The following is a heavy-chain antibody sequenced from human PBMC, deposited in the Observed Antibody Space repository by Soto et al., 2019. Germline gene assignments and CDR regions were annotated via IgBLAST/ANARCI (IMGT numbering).Heavy chain of an antibody. CDR1: GYTLTSYA. J-gene: IGHJ6*02. CDR3: ERGTTVTTRYYYYYYGMDV. Sequence: ASVKASCKASGYTLTSYAMHWVRQAPGQRLEWMGWINAGNGHTKYSQKFQGRVTITRDTSASTAYMELSSMRSEGTAVYYYERGTTVTTRYYYYYYGMDVCGQGTTVTVSS. CDR2: INAGNGHT. D-gene: IGHD4-17*01. V-gene: IGHV1-3*01.